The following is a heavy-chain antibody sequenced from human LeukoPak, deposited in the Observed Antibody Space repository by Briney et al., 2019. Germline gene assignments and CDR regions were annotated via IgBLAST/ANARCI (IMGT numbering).Heavy chain of an antibody. J-gene: IGHJ4*02. CDR2: IYHRGST. V-gene: IGHV4-30-2*01. CDR3: ASVYSGYDGYYFDY. Sequence: SETLSPTCAVSGRSISSGGYYSSWLRQPPGKGLEWIGYIYHRGSTYYNPSLKSRATISVDRSKNQFSLKLSAVTAADTAVYYCASVYSGYDGYYFDYWGQGTLVTVSS. D-gene: IGHD5-12*01. CDR1: GRSISSGGYY.